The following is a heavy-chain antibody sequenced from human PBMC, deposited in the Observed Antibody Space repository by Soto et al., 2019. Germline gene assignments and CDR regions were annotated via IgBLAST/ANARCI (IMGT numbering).Heavy chain of an antibody. Sequence: SETLSLTCTVSGGSISSGGYYWSWIRQHPGKGLEWIGYIYYSGSTYYNPSLKSRVTISVDTSKNQFSLKLTSVTAADTGVYYCARQVVDGAVAGSGSFDYWGQGALVTVSS. CDR1: GGSISSGGYY. CDR2: IYYSGST. V-gene: IGHV4-31*03. D-gene: IGHD3-10*01. J-gene: IGHJ4*02. CDR3: ARQVVDGAVAGSGSFDY.